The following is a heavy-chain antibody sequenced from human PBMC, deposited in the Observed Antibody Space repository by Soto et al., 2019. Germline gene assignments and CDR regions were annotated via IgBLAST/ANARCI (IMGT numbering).Heavy chain of an antibody. D-gene: IGHD3-10*01. CDR3: ARLYYYGSGSYYNILLFDY. Sequence: EVQLVESGGGLVQPGGSLRLSCAASGFTFSSYSMNWVRQAPGKGLEWVSYISSSSSTIYYADSVKGRFTISRDNAKNSLYPQMNSLRAEDTAVYYCARLYYYGSGSYYNILLFDYWGQGTLVTVSS. CDR1: GFTFSSYS. CDR2: ISSSSSTI. V-gene: IGHV3-48*01. J-gene: IGHJ4*02.